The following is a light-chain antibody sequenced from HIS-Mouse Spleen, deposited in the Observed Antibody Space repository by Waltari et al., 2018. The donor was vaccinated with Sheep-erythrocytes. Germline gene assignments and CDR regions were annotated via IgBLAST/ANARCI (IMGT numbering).Light chain of an antibody. J-gene: IGLJ2*01. V-gene: IGLV3-19*01. CDR2: GKN. Sequence: SSELTQDPAVSVALGQTVRITCQGDSLRSYYASWFQQKPGQAPVLVIYGKNNRPSGIPDRFSGSGSGNTASLTITGAQAEDEADFYCNSRDSSGNHLGVVFGGGTKLTVL. CDR1: SLRSYY. CDR3: NSRDSSGNHLGVV.